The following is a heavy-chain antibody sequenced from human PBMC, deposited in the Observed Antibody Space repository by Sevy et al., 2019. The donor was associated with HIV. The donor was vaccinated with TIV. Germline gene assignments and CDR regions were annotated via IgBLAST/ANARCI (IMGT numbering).Heavy chain of an antibody. CDR2: VSGNSGAI. V-gene: IGHV3-48*01. J-gene: IGHJ4*02. Sequence: GGSLRLSCAASGFTFSSYSMNWFRQAPEKGLEGISVVSGNSGAINYADSVKGRFTISRDNAKNSMYLQMTSLRVDDTAVYYCARDMGGSYTPIDYWGQGTLVTVSS. D-gene: IGHD3-10*01. CDR1: GFTFSSYS. CDR3: ARDMGGSYTPIDY.